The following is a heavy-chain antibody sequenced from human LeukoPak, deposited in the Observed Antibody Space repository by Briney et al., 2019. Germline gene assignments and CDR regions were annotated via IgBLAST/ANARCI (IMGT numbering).Heavy chain of an antibody. CDR2: ITASGGNT. J-gene: IGHJ4*02. V-gene: IGHV3-23*01. CDR3: AKGNGYSYGRYYFDY. D-gene: IGHD5-18*01. CDR1: GFTFSSYA. Sequence: QPGGSLRLSCAASGFTFSSYAMGWVRQAPGKGLEWVYVITASGGNTYYADSVKGRFTISTDNSKNTLYLQVNSLRAEDTAVYYCAKGNGYSYGRYYFDYWGQGTLVTVSS.